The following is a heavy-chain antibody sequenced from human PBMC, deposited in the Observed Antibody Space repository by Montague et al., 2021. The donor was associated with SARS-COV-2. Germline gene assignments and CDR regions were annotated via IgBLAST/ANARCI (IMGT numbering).Heavy chain of an antibody. D-gene: IGHD3-10*01. CDR3: ARDLPLIIMVRGVTFGYYGMDV. CDR2: ISSSGSTI. Sequence: SLRLSCAASGFTFSSYEMNRVRQAPGKGLEWVSYISSSGSTIYYADSVKGRFTISRDNAKNSLYLQMNSLRAEGTAVYYCARDLPLIIMVRGVTFGYYGMDVWGQGTTVTVSS. J-gene: IGHJ6*02. CDR1: GFTFSSYE. V-gene: IGHV3-48*03.